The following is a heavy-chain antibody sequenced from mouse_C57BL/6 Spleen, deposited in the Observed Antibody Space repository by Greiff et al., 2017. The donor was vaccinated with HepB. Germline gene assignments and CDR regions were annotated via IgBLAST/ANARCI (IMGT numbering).Heavy chain of an antibody. Sequence: EVQLQQSVAELVRPGASVKLSCTASGFNIKNTYMHWVKQRTEQGLEWIGRIDPANGNTKYDPKFKGKATITADTSSNTAYMQLSSLRSVNSAIYYFARHDSGVYYAMDYWGQGTSVTVSS. CDR1: GFNIKNTY. V-gene: IGHV14-3*01. J-gene: IGHJ4*01. CDR2: IDPANGNT. CDR3: ARHDSGVYYAMDY. D-gene: IGHD2-3*01.